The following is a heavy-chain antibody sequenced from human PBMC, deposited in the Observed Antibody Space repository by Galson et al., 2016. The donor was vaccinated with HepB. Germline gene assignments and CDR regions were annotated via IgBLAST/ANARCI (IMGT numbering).Heavy chain of an antibody. Sequence: SVKVSCKAFGGTFNSYIINWVRQAPGQGLEWIGGIIPIFGKRNYAQNFQGRVTITADESTNTASMELISLRSEDTAVYFCARSYYMSTEGYRPFDSWSQGTLVTVSP. D-gene: IGHD5-18*01. CDR2: IIPIFGKR. V-gene: IGHV1-69*13. CDR1: GGTFNSYI. CDR3: ARSYYMSTEGYRPFDS. J-gene: IGHJ4*02.